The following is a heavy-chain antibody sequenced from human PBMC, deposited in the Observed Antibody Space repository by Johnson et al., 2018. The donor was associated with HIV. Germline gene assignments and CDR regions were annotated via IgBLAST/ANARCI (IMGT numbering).Heavy chain of an antibody. CDR3: ARGGMRGELGAFDI. D-gene: IGHD1-26*01. V-gene: IGHV3-20*04. Sequence: VQLVESGGGVVQPGTSLRLSCAASGFTFDDYDMNWVRQAPGKGLEWVSGINWNGDNTGYGDSVKGRFTIFRDNAKNSLYLQMNRLRAEDTALYYCARGGMRGELGAFDIWGQGTMVTVSS. J-gene: IGHJ3*02. CDR2: INWNGDNT. CDR1: GFTFDDYD.